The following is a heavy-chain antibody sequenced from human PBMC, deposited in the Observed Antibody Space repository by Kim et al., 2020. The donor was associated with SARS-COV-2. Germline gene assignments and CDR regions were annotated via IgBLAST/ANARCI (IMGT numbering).Heavy chain of an antibody. J-gene: IGHJ6*02. D-gene: IGHD1-7*01. V-gene: IGHV1-18*01. CDR3: ARAVGWTYGLYYHGMDV. CDR2: ISVYNGGT. Sequence: ASVKVSCKASGYTFSKHDITWVRQAPGQGLEWMAWISVYNGGTKYAQKFQGRLTMTTDTSTSTAYMELRSLRTDDTALYYCARAVGWTYGLYYHGMDVWGQGTTVTVSS. CDR1: GYTFSKHD.